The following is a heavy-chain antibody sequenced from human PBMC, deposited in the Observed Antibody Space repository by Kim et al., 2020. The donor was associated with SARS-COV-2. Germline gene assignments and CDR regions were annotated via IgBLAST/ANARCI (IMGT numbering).Heavy chain of an antibody. J-gene: IGHJ5*02. CDR3: ARHNPYETTT. Sequence: SETLSLTCTVSGGSINSSTYYWGWIRQPPGKGLEWIGSIYYSGITYYNPSLKSRVTISIDTSKNQFSLKLSSVTATDTAVYYCARHNPYETTTWGQGTLVTVSS. V-gene: IGHV4-39*01. CDR2: IYYSGIT. D-gene: IGHD1-26*01. CDR1: GGSINSSTYY.